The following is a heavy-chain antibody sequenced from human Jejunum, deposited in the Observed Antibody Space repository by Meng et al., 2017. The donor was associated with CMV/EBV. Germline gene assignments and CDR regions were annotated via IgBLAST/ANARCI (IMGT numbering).Heavy chain of an antibody. CDR1: GYSFTSSF. CDR2: IYPSDSDT. D-gene: IGHD1-1*01. Sequence: GSGYSFTSSFIGWVRHMPGKGLEWMGMIYPSDSDTRYSPSFQGQVTISADKSISTAFLQWSSLKASDTAIYYCARLARNNWNFDYWGQGTLVTVSS. J-gene: IGHJ4*02. V-gene: IGHV5-51*01. CDR3: ARLARNNWNFDY.